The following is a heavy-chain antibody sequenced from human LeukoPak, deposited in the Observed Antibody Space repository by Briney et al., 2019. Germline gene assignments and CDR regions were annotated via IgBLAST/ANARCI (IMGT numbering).Heavy chain of an antibody. D-gene: IGHD5-18*01. J-gene: IGHJ4*02. CDR3: ARRRYSYGLGEYYFDY. CDR2: INHSGST. V-gene: IGHV4-34*01. CDR1: GGSFSGYY. Sequence: PSETLSLTCAVYGGSFSGYYWSWIRQPPGKGLEWIGEINHSGSTNYNPSLKSRVTISVDTSKNQFSLKLSSVTAADTAVYYCARRRYSYGLGEYYFDYWGQGTLVTVSS.